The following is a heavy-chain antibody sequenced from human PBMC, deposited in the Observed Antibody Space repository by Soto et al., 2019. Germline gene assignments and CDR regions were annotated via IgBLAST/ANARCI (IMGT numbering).Heavy chain of an antibody. CDR1: GFTFRSFT. J-gene: IGHJ5*02. V-gene: IGHV3-21*02. D-gene: IGHD6-13*01. Sequence: EVQLVESGGGLVKPGGSLRLSCAASGFTFRSFTMNWVRQAPGKGLEWVSTISSNSAYIYYTDALRGRFTISGDNAKNALHLQMNSLRAEDTAVYYSTSDASRDSSARGWFDPWGPGTLVTVSS. CDR2: ISSNSAYI. CDR3: TSDASRDSSARGWFDP.